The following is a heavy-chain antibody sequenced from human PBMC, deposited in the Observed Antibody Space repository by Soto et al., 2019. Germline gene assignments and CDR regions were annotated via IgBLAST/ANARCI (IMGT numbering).Heavy chain of an antibody. CDR2: IKSKTDGGTT. Sequence: SVSNAWMNWVRQAPGKGLEWVGRIKSKTDGGTTDYAAPVKGRFTISRDDSKNTLYLQMNSLKTEDTAVYYCTTERVVLVPAAIGWGQGTLGTVSS. J-gene: IGHJ4*02. D-gene: IGHD2-2*01. CDR1: SVSNAW. CDR3: TTERVVLVPAAIG. V-gene: IGHV3-15*07.